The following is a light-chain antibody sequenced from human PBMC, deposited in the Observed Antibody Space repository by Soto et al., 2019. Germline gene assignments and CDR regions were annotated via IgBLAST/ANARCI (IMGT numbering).Light chain of an antibody. V-gene: IGLV2-14*01. CDR3: SSYTSSSTLVV. J-gene: IGLJ2*01. CDR2: DVS. CDR1: SSDVGGYNY. Sequence: QSVLTQPASVSGSPGQSITISCTGTSSDVGGYNYVSWYQQHPGKAPKLMIYDVSNRPSGVSNRLSGSKSGNTASLTISGLQAEDEADYYCSSYTSSSTLVVFGGGTKLTV.